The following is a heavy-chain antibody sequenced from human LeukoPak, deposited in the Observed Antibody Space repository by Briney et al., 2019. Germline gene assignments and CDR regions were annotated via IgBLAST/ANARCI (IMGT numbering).Heavy chain of an antibody. Sequence: SVTVSCKASGFTFTSSAVQWVRQARGQRLEWIGWIVVGSGNTNYAQKFQERVTITRDMSTSTAYMELSSLRSEDTAVYYCAAHPGYSYGKPYYGMDVWGQGTTVTVSS. D-gene: IGHD5-18*01. CDR1: GFTFTSSA. J-gene: IGHJ6*02. CDR3: AAHPGYSYGKPYYGMDV. CDR2: IVVGSGNT. V-gene: IGHV1-58*01.